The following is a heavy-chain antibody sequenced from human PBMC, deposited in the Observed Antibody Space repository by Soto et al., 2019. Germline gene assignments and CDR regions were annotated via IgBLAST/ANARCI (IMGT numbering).Heavy chain of an antibody. Sequence: QVHLVQSGAEVKKPGSSVNVSCKASGGTFSSYTISWVRQAPGQGLEWMGRIIPILGIANYAQKFQGRVTITADKSTSTAYMELSSLRSEDTAVYYCARDVPPVVVVAATYGMDVWGQGTTVTVSS. J-gene: IGHJ6*02. D-gene: IGHD2-15*01. CDR2: IIPILGIA. CDR1: GGTFSSYT. V-gene: IGHV1-69*08. CDR3: ARDVPPVVVVAATYGMDV.